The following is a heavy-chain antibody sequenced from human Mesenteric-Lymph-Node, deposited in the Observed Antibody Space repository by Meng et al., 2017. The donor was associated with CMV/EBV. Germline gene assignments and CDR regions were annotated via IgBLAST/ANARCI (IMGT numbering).Heavy chain of an antibody. V-gene: IGHV1-18*01. CDR2: ISAYNGNT. CDR3: ARDQDTARHYYDSSGYYLTTFVY. Sequence: IRWVRLAPGQGLEWMGWISAYNGNTNYAQKLQGRVTMTTDTSTSTAYMELRSLRSDDTAVYYCARDQDTARHYYDSSGYYLTTFVYWGQGTLVTVSS. J-gene: IGHJ4*02. D-gene: IGHD3-22*01.